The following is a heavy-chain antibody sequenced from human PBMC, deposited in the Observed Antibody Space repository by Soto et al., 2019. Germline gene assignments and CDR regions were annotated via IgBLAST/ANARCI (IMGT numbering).Heavy chain of an antibody. CDR1: GGSISSGGYY. V-gene: IGHV4-31*03. CDR3: ARGAVVQQGYNWFDP. J-gene: IGHJ5*02. D-gene: IGHD2-15*01. CDR2: IYYSGST. Sequence: SETLSLTCTVSGGSISSGGYYWSWIRQHPGKGLEWIGYIYYSGSTYYNPSLKSRVTISVDTSKNQFSLKLSSVTAADTAVYYCARGAVVQQGYNWFDPWGQGTLVTVSS.